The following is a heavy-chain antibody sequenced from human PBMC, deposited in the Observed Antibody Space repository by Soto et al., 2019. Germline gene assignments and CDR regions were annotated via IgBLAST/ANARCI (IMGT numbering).Heavy chain of an antibody. D-gene: IGHD3-3*01. Sequence: GGSLRLSCAASGFTFSSYSMNWVRQAPGKGLEWVSYISSSSSTIYYADSVKGRFTISRDNAKNSLYLQMNSLRAEDTAVYYCARGRDRGRFLEWLMTASDVWGKGTTVTVSS. J-gene: IGHJ6*04. CDR2: ISSSSSTI. CDR1: GFTFSSYS. V-gene: IGHV3-48*01. CDR3: ARGRDRGRFLEWLMTASDV.